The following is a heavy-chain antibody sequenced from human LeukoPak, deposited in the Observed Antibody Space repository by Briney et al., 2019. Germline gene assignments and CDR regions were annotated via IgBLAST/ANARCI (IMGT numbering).Heavy chain of an antibody. CDR2: INPNSGGT. J-gene: IGHJ6*02. CDR3: ARDAHCYSAGELCGMDV. CDR1: GYTFTGYY. D-gene: IGHD2-21*02. V-gene: IGHV1-2*04. Sequence: ASVKVSCKASGYTFTGYYVHWVRQAPGQGLEWMGWINPNSGGTNYAQKFQGWVTMTRDTSISTAYMELSRLRSDDTAVYYCARDAHCYSAGELCGMDVWGQGTTVTVSS.